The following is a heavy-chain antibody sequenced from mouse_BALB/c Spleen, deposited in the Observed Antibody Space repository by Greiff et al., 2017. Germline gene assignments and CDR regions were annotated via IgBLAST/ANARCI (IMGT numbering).Heavy chain of an antibody. CDR1: GFSLTSYG. CDR3: ASALLRLGRAWFAY. CDR2: IWSGGST. D-gene: IGHD1-2*01. V-gene: IGHV2-2*02. J-gene: IGHJ3*01. Sequence: QVQLQQSGPGLVQPSQSLSITCTVSGFSLTSYGVHWVRQSPGKGLEWLGVIWSGGSTDYNAAFISRLSISKDNSKSQVFFKMNSLQANDTAIYFYASALLRLGRAWFAYWGQGTLVTVSA.